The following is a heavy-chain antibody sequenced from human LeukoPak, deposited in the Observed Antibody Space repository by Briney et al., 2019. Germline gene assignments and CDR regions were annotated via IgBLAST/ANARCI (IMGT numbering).Heavy chain of an antibody. J-gene: IGHJ4*02. CDR2: IYYSGST. CDR3: ARTNHYDFWTFDY. D-gene: IGHD3-3*01. Sequence: SETLSLTCTASGGSISSHYWSWIRQPPGKGLEWIGYIYYSGSTNYNPSLKSRVTIFVDTSKNQFSLKLTSLTAADTAVYYCARTNHYDFWTFDYWGQGTLVTVSS. V-gene: IGHV4-59*11. CDR1: GGSISSHY.